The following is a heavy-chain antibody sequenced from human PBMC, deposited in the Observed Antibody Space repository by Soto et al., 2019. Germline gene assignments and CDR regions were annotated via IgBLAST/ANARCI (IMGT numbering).Heavy chain of an antibody. V-gene: IGHV2-5*02. CDR2: IYWDNDK. J-gene: IGHJ4*02. CDR1: GFSLSXXXVG. CDR3: AHSGSGVYGWNYEDLDY. D-gene: IGHD1-7*01. Sequence: GPTLVNPTQTLXLTCXXXGFSLSXXXVGVXWIRQPPGKALEWLAFIYWDNDKRYSPSLRSRLDITKDTSKNQVVLTVTNVAAVDTATYFCAHSGSGVYGWNYEDLDYWGLGTLVTVSS.